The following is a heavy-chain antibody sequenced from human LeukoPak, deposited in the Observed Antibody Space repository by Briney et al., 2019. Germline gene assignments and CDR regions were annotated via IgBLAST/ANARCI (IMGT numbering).Heavy chain of an antibody. D-gene: IGHD2-2*01. V-gene: IGHV1-69*05. CDR3: ARDGLWGYCSSTCCYGWFHP. J-gene: IGHJ5*02. Sequence: ASVKVSCKASGGTFSSYAISWVRQAPGQGLEWMGRIIPIFGTANYAQKFQGRVTITTDESTSTAYMELSSLRSEDTAVYYCARDGLWGYCSSTCCYGWFHPRCQGTLVTVSS. CDR1: GGTFSSYA. CDR2: IIPIFGTA.